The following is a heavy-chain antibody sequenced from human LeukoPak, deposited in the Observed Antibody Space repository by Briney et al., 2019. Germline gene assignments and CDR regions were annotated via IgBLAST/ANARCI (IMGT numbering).Heavy chain of an antibody. Sequence: KPSETLSLTCTVSGYSISSGSYWDWIRQPPGKGLEWIGSLSHNGSTYYNPSLKSRDTISVDTSKNPFSLKLSSVTAADTAVYYCARQPGYSSGWAPRHQKYNWFDPWGQGTLVTVSS. V-gene: IGHV4-38-2*02. CDR2: LSHNGST. J-gene: IGHJ5*02. CDR1: GYSISSGSY. CDR3: ARQPGYSSGWAPRHQKYNWFDP. D-gene: IGHD6-19*01.